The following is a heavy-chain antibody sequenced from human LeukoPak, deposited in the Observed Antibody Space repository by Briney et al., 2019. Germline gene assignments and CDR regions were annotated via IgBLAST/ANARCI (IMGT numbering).Heavy chain of an antibody. D-gene: IGHD1-1*01. V-gene: IGHV1-2*02. CDR1: GYTFNIHY. J-gene: IGHJ4*02. CDR3: ARETTEADDY. Sequence: ASVKVSCKASGYTFNIHYIHWVRQAPGQGLEWVGWINSNSGATQYAQKFQGRVIMTTDTSITTVYMELNRLTSDDTAVYYCARETTEADDYWGQGTLVTVSS. CDR2: INSNSGAT.